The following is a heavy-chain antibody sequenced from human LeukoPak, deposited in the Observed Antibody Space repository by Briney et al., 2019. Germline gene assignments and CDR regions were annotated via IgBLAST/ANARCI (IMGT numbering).Heavy chain of an antibody. CDR3: ASFLSARTIDY. D-gene: IGHD6-25*01. J-gene: IGHJ4*02. Sequence: GGSLRLSCAASGFTFSSYGMHWVRQAPCKGLEWVAFIRYDGSNKYCADSVKGRFTISRDNSKNTLYLQMNSLRAEDTAVYYCASFLSARTIDYWGQGTLVTVSS. CDR2: IRYDGSNK. CDR1: GFTFSSYG. V-gene: IGHV3-30*02.